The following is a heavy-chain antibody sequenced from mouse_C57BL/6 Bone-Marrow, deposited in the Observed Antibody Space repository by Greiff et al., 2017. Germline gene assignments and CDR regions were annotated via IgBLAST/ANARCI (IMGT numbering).Heavy chain of an antibody. D-gene: IGHD4-1*01. V-gene: IGHV8-8*01. CDR2: IWCDDDK. CDR3: TRMEWSNWGYAMDY. CDR1: GFSLSTFGMG. J-gene: IGHJ4*01. Sequence: QVTLKVSGPGILQPSQTLSLTCSFSGFSLSTFGMGVGWIRQPSGKGLEWLAHIWCDDDKSYNPALKSRLTISKTTSKKQVFLKSANVDTADTATYYCTRMEWSNWGYAMDYWGQGTSVTVSS.